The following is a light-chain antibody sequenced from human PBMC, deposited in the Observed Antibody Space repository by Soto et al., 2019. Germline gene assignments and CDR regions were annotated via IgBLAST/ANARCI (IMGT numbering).Light chain of an antibody. CDR1: SSNIGSNT. CDR3: AAWDDSLNGHHV. Sequence: QSVLTQPPSASGTPGQRVTISCSGSSSNIGSNTVNWYQQLPGTAPKLLIYSNDQRPSGVPDRFSGSKSGTSASLAISGLQSEDEADYYCAAWDDSLNGHHVFGTGTQLTVL. CDR2: SND. V-gene: IGLV1-44*01. J-gene: IGLJ1*01.